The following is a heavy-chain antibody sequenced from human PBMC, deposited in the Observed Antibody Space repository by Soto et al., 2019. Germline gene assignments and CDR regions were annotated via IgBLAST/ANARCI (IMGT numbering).Heavy chain of an antibody. Sequence: QVQLVQSGAEVKKPGASVKVSCKASGYTFTSYDINWVRQATGQGLEWMGWINPNSGNTGYAQKFQGRVTMTRSTSISTVYMELSSLRSDDTAVYYCARVKVAGSSLGYWGQGTLVTVSS. CDR3: ARVKVAGSSLGY. J-gene: IGHJ4*02. CDR1: GYTFTSYD. D-gene: IGHD6-19*01. V-gene: IGHV1-8*02. CDR2: INPNSGNT.